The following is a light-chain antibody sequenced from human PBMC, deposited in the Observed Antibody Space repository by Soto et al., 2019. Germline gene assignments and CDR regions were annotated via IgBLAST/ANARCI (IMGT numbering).Light chain of an antibody. J-gene: IGLJ2*01. CDR2: GNS. V-gene: IGLV1-40*01. CDR1: SSNIGAGYD. CDR3: QSYDSRLSGVV. Sequence: QSVLTQPPSVSGAPGQRVTISCTGSSSNIGAGYDVHWYQQLPGTAPKLLIYGNSNRPSGVPDRFSGYKSGTSASLAITGIQAEDEADYYCQSYDSRLSGVVFGGGTKLTVL.